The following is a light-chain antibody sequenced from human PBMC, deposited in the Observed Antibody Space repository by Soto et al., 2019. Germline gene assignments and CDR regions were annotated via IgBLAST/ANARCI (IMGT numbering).Light chain of an antibody. V-gene: IGKV3-20*01. J-gene: IGKJ3*01. CDR2: VVS. CDR3: QQYGNLPFT. CDR1: QSVSRSF. Sequence: EIVLTQSPGTLSLSPGERATLSCRASQSVSRSFLAWYQQKPGQAPRLLIYVVSNRATGVPDRFSGSGSGTDFTLTITRLEPEDFAVYYCQQYGNLPFTLGPGTKVDIK.